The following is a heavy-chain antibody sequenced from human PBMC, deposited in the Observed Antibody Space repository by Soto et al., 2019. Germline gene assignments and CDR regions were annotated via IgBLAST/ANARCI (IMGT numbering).Heavy chain of an antibody. CDR3: ARVQSDSDFAS. J-gene: IGHJ5*01. V-gene: IGHV1-18*01. Sequence: QVQLVQSGAEVKKPGASVKVSCKASGYTFTSYGINWVRQAPGQGREWMGWISANNGNTHYAQKLQGRVTMTTDTSTSTAYMEMKSQRSDDTDVYYCARVQSDSDFASWGQGTLVTVSS. D-gene: IGHD2-21*02. CDR2: ISANNGNT. CDR1: GYTFTSYG.